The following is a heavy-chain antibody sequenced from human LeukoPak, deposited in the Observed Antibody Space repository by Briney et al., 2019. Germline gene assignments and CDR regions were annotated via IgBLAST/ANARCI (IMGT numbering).Heavy chain of an antibody. V-gene: IGHV4-34*01. J-gene: IGHJ2*01. D-gene: IGHD7-27*01. Sequence: SETLSLTCAVYGGSFRGYYWRWIRQPPGKGLEWIGEIHYTGATNYKPSLKSRVTISGDPSKNQVSLRVSSVTAADTAVYYCARGVLGPYYFDLWGRGTLVTVSS. CDR3: ARGVLGPYYFDL. CDR1: GGSFRGYY. CDR2: IHYTGAT.